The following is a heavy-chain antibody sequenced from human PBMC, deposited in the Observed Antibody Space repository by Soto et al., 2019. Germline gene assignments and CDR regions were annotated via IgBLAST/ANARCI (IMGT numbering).Heavy chain of an antibody. V-gene: IGHV1-69*13. D-gene: IGHD6-6*01. J-gene: IGHJ4*02. CDR3: ARAPARYSSSSVQFDY. Sequence: ASVKVSCKASGGTFSSYAISWVRQAPGQGLEWMGGIIPIFGTANYAQKFQGRVTITADESTSTAYMELSSLRSEDTAVYYCARAPARYSSSSVQFDYWGQGTLVTVSS. CDR1: GGTFSSYA. CDR2: IIPIFGTA.